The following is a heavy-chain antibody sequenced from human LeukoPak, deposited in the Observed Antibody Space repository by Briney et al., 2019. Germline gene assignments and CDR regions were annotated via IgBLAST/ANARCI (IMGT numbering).Heavy chain of an antibody. V-gene: IGHV3-30*02. CDR2: IGNDGSNK. Sequence: GGSLRLSCVASEFTFSSYDMHWFGRVPAKGWGGGPFIGNDGSNKHYADSVKGRFTISRDNSKDMLYLQMNSLRAEDTAAYYCAKAWEAYCGGDCNSALDYWGQGTLVTVSS. D-gene: IGHD2-21*01. J-gene: IGHJ4*02. CDR3: AKAWEAYCGGDCNSALDY. CDR1: EFTFSSYD.